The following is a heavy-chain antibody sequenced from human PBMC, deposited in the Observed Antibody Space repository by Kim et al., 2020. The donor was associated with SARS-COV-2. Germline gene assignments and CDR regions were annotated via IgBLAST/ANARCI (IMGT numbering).Heavy chain of an antibody. CDR3: ARVESGMMSFDY. V-gene: IGHV3-21*01. J-gene: IGHJ4*02. CDR2: ISSSSSYI. CDR1: GFTFSSYS. Sequence: GGSLRLSCAASGFTFSSYSMHWVRQAPGKGLEWVSSISSSSSYIYYADSVKGRFTISRDNAKNSLYLQMNSLRAEDTAVYYCARVESGMMSFDYWGQGTLVTVSS. D-gene: IGHD1-1*01.